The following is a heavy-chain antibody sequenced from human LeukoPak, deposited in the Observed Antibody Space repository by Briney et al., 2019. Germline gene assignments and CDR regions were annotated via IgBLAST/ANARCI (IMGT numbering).Heavy chain of an antibody. J-gene: IGHJ4*02. D-gene: IGHD3-22*01. CDR3: ARGITMIVV. Sequence: KTSETLSLTCAVYGGSFSGYYWSWIRQPPGKGLEWIGEINHSGSTNYNPSLKSRVTISVDTSKNQFSLKLSSVTAADTAVYYCARGITMIVVWGQGTLVTVSS. CDR2: INHSGST. CDR1: GGSFSGYY. V-gene: IGHV4-34*01.